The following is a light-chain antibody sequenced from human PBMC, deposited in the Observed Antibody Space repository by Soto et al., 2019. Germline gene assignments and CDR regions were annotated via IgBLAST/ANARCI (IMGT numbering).Light chain of an antibody. Sequence: DIVMTQSPVSLPVTPGEPASISCKSSQSLLHSNGYNYLDWYLQKPGQSPQLLIYVGSDRAPGVPGRCGGSGSGTEFTLKLSRVEAEDVRVYYCMQALQSPWTFGQGNKVEIK. J-gene: IGKJ1*01. V-gene: IGKV2-28*01. CDR1: QSLLHSNGYNY. CDR3: MQALQSPWT. CDR2: VGS.